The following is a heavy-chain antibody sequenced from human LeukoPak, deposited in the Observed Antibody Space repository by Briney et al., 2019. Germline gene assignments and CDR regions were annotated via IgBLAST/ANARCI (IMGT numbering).Heavy chain of an antibody. D-gene: IGHD2-2*01. CDR2: IWCDGINK. CDR1: GFTFSNYA. Sequence: PGGSLRLSCATSGFTFSNYAMHWVRQAPGKGLEWVAVIWCDGINKYYADSVKGRFTLSRDNSKNTLSVQMNSVRVEDTAVYYCARGAMTERIFDIWGQGTKVTVSS. V-gene: IGHV3-33*01. CDR3: ARGAMTERIFDI. J-gene: IGHJ3*02.